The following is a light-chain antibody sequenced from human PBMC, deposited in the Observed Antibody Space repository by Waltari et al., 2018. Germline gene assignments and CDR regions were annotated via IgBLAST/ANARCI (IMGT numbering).Light chain of an antibody. V-gene: IGKV1-33*01. CDR3: QYFDNLPMFT. CDR2: KTA. CDR1: QDIGGY. Sequence: DIQLTQSPSSLAASVGDRVTLTCRASQDIGGYLNWYQQQPGKAPELLIYKTAILNTGVPSRFSGGSSRIDYTLTITNLQPEDIATYYCQYFDNLPMFTFGPGTKVEIK. J-gene: IGKJ2*01.